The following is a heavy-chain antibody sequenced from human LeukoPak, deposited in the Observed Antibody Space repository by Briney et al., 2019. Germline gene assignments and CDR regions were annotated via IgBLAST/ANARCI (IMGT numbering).Heavy chain of an antibody. CDR3: ARVYDILTGYYS. CDR2: IIPILGIA. CDR1: GGTFSSYA. V-gene: IGHV1-69*04. J-gene: IGHJ4*02. Sequence: SVKVSCKASGGTFSSYAISWVRQAPGQGLEWMGRIIPILGIANYAQKFQGRVTITADKSTSTAYMELSSLRSEDTAVYYCARVYDILTGYYSWGQGTLVTVSS. D-gene: IGHD3-9*01.